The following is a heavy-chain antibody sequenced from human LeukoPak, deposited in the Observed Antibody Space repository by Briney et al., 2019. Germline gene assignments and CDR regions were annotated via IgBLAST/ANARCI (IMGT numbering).Heavy chain of an antibody. CDR1: GGSFSRYY. D-gene: IGHD3-3*01. CDR3: ARGSRITIFGVVKNWFDP. J-gene: IGHJ5*02. Sequence: PSETLSLTCAVYGGSFSRYYWSWIRQPPGKGLEWIGEINHSGSTNYNPSLKSRVTISVDTSKNQFSLKLSSVTAADTAVYYCARGSRITIFGVVKNWFDPWGQGTLVTVSS. CDR2: INHSGST. V-gene: IGHV4-34*01.